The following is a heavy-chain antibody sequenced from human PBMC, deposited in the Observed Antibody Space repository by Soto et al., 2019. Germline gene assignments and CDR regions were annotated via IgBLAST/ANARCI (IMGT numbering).Heavy chain of an antibody. CDR3: VKSLGFCSSSSCSRDYYYYCMDV. CDR2: ISYDGGNK. CDR1: GFTFSSYG. Sequence: GGSLRLSCAASGFTFSSYGMHWVRQAPGKGLEWVTLISYDGGNKYYADSVKGRFSISRDNSRNTLYLQMNSLRPEDAAVYYCVKSLGFCSSSSCSRDYYYYCMDVWGQGT. J-gene: IGHJ6*02. V-gene: IGHV3-30*18. D-gene: IGHD2-2*01.